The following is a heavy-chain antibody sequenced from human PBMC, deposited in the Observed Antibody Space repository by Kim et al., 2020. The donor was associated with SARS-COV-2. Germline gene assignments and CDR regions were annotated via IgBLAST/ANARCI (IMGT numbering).Heavy chain of an antibody. CDR2: ILQDGSEK. D-gene: IGHD6-19*01. J-gene: IGHJ4*02. CDR1: GFTFSSNW. V-gene: IGHV3-7*03. Sequence: GGSLRLSCAASGFTFSSNWMTWVRQAPGKGLEWVAHILQDGSEKYYVDSVKGRFTISRDNAKNSLYLQMNSLGAEDTAVYFCARDYSGSYDYWGQGTLVTVSS. CDR3: ARDYSGSYDY.